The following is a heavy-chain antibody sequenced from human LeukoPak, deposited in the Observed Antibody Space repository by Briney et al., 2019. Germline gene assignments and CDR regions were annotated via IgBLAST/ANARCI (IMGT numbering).Heavy chain of an antibody. CDR2: ISAYNGNT. Sequence: AASVKVSCKASGYTFTSYGISWVRQAPGQGLEWMGWISAYNGNTNYAQKLQGRVTMTTDTSTSTAYMKLRSLRSDDTAVYYCARDDPLGATTNRWFDPWGQGTLVTVSS. CDR1: GYTFTSYG. J-gene: IGHJ5*02. V-gene: IGHV1-18*01. D-gene: IGHD1-26*01. CDR3: ARDDPLGATTNRWFDP.